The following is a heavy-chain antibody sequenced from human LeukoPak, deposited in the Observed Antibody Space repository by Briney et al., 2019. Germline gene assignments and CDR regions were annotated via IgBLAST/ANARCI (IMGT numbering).Heavy chain of an antibody. D-gene: IGHD2-2*01. J-gene: IGHJ4*02. CDR2: ISSSSSYI. CDR3: AKSPGESCRGAICYAFDY. Sequence: GGSLRLSCAASGFTFSSYSMNWVRQAPGKGLEWVSSISSSSSYIYYADSVKGRFTISRDNSRNTLYLQMNGLRAEDTAVYYCAKSPGESCRGAICYAFDYWAQGTLVTVSS. CDR1: GFTFSSYS. V-gene: IGHV3-21*04.